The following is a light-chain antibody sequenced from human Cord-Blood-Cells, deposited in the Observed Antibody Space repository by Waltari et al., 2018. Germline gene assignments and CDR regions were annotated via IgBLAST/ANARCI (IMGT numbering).Light chain of an antibody. Sequence: QSALTHPASLSGSTGQSITMPCTRPSSGVDIYNFVSWYHQHPGKATKLMIYEGSKRPSGVSHRFSGSKSGNTASLTISGLQAEDDADYYCCSHAGSSTWVFGGGTKLTVL. CDR1: SSGVDIYNF. CDR2: EGS. V-gene: IGLV2-23*01. CDR3: CSHAGSSTWV. J-gene: IGLJ3*02.